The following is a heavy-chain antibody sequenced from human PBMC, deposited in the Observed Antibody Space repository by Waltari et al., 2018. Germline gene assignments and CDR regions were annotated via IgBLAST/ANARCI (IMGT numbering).Heavy chain of an antibody. CDR2: ISYDGRNK. Sequence: QVQLVESGGGVVQPGRSLRLSCAASGFTFSSYGMHWVRQAPGKGLEWVAVISYDGRNKYYADSVKGRFTISRDNSKNTLYLQMNSLRAEDTAVYYCAKDPNYGGTPGYWGQGTLVTVSS. J-gene: IGHJ4*02. CDR3: AKDPNYGGTPGY. CDR1: GFTFSSYG. D-gene: IGHD2-15*01. V-gene: IGHV3-30*18.